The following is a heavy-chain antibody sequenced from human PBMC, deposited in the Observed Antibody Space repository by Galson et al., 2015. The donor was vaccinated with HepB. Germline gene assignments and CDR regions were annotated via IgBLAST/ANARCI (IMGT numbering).Heavy chain of an antibody. CDR3: TSSLKSYCSGGKCHSDYFYYGMDV. D-gene: IGHD2-15*01. J-gene: IGHJ6*02. Sequence: SLRLSCAASGFTFSGSAMHWVRQASGKGLEWVGRIRSKANNYATSHAASVQGRFTISRDDSKNTAYLQMNSLKSEDTAVYYCTSSLKSYCSGGKCHSDYFYYGMDVWGQGTTVTVSS. CDR1: GFTFSGSA. CDR2: IRSKANNYAT. V-gene: IGHV3-73*01.